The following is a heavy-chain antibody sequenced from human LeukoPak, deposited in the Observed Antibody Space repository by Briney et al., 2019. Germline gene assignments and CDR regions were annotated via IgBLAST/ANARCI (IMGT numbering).Heavy chain of an antibody. CDR1: GGTFSSYD. Sequence: GASVKVSCKASGGTFSSYDINWVRQATGQGLEWMGWMNPNSGNTGYAQKFQGRVTITRNTSISTAYMELSSLRSEDTAVYYCARGYTDYYDSSGYYSFDYWGQGTLVTVSS. CDR2: MNPNSGNT. J-gene: IGHJ4*02. D-gene: IGHD3-22*01. CDR3: ARGYTDYYDSSGYYSFDY. V-gene: IGHV1-8*03.